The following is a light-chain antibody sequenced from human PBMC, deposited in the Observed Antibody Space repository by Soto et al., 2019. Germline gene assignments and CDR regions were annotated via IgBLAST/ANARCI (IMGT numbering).Light chain of an antibody. CDR1: QSISTL. V-gene: IGKV1-39*01. CDR3: QQSYTTPRT. Sequence: DIQMTQSPSSLSASVGDRVSVTCRASQSISTLLNWYQQRPGEAPKLLIYAASRLQSGVTSRFSGRGSGADFTLTIGSLQPEDFATYYCQQSYTTPRTFGQGTKVEVK. J-gene: IGKJ1*01. CDR2: AAS.